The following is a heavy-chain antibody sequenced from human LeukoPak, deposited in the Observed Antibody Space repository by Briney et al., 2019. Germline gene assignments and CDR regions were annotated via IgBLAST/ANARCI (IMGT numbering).Heavy chain of an antibody. V-gene: IGHV3-7*01. CDR2: IKEDGSQK. Sequence: GGSLRLSCAASGFTFSTYWMSWVRQAPGKGLEWVANIKEDGSQKYYVESVKGRFTISRDNAKNSLFLQMNSLSAEDTAAYYCARDAYSYGYYFDYWGQGTLVTVSS. CDR1: GFTFSTYW. CDR3: ARDAYSYGYYFDY. D-gene: IGHD3-16*02. J-gene: IGHJ4*02.